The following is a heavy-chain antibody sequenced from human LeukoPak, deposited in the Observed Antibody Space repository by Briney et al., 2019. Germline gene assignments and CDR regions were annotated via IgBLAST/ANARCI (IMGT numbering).Heavy chain of an antibody. CDR3: AGQSGFWSGPDY. D-gene: IGHD3-3*01. V-gene: IGHV1-18*04. Sequence: ASVKVSCKASGDTFTSYGFSWLGQAPGQGLGWLGWLSADNGNTNYAQKFQGRVTMTTDTSTSTVYMELRSLRFDDTAVYYCAGQSGFWSGPDYWGQGTLVTVSS. CDR2: LSADNGNT. CDR1: GDTFTSYG. J-gene: IGHJ4*02.